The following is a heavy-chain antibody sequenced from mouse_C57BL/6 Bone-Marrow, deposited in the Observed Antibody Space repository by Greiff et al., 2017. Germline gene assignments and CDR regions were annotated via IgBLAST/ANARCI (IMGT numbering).Heavy chain of an antibody. D-gene: IGHD2-5*01. CDR3: ARPYYYSNWWVAWFAY. Sequence: EVQRVESGGGLVKPGGSLKLSCAASGFTFSSYAMSWVRQTPEKRLEWVATISDGGSYTYYPDNVKGRFTISRDNAKNNLYLQMSQLKSEDPAMYYCARPYYYSNWWVAWFAYWGQGTLVTVSA. J-gene: IGHJ3*01. CDR1: GFTFSSYA. CDR2: ISDGGSYT. V-gene: IGHV5-4*01.